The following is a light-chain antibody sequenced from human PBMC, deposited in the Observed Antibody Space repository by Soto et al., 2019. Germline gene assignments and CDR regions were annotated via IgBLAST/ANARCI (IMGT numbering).Light chain of an antibody. Sequence: QSALTQPASVSGSPGQSITIACTGTSSDIGVYNFVSWYQQHPGTAPKLMIYEVSNPPSGVSNRFSGSKSGNTASLTISGLQAEDEDDYYCISYSTIRTPVVFGGGTKLTVL. V-gene: IGLV2-14*01. CDR2: EVS. CDR3: ISYSTIRTPVV. J-gene: IGLJ2*01. CDR1: SSDIGVYNF.